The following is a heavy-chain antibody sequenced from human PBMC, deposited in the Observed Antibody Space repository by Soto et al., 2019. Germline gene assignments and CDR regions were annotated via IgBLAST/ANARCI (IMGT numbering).Heavy chain of an antibody. J-gene: IGHJ5*02. D-gene: IGHD3-16*01. CDR3: ARMETFGSLNWFDP. V-gene: IGHV1-8*01. CDR2: MNPGSGDT. Sequence: ASLKVSCKASGYSFTNNDVSWVRQATGQGLEWMGWMNPGSGDTEYAQKFQGRVTMTRDISIATAYMELSSLRSDDTAIYYCARMETFGSLNWFDPWGQGTLATVSS. CDR1: GYSFTNND.